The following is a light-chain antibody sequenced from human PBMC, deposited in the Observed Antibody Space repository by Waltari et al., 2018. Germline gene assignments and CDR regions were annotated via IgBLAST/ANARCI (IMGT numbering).Light chain of an antibody. V-gene: IGKV4-1*01. Sequence: DIVMTQSPDSLAVSLGGRATRKCKSNQSVLYSYNNKKYLAWYQQKPGQPPKLLIYWASTRESGVPDRFSGSASGTDFTLTISSLQAEDVAVYYCQQYYSIPRTFGQGTKLEIK. CDR1: QSVLYSYNNKKY. J-gene: IGKJ2*01. CDR2: WAS. CDR3: QQYYSIPRT.